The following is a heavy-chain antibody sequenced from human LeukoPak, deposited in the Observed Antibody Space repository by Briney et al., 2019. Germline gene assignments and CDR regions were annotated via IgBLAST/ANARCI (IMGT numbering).Heavy chain of an antibody. CDR1: GGSISGYY. Sequence: SETLSLTCTVSGGSISGYYWSWIRQPPGKGLEWIGYIYYSGSTNYNPSLKSRVTISVDTSKNQFSLKLSSVTAADTAVYYCARHLVRGVIIPYFDYWGQGTLVTVSS. V-gene: IGHV4-59*08. D-gene: IGHD3-10*01. CDR2: IYYSGST. CDR3: ARHLVRGVIIPYFDY. J-gene: IGHJ4*02.